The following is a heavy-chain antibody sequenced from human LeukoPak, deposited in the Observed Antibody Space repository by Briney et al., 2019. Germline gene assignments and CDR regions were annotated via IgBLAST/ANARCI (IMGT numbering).Heavy chain of an antibody. CDR2: ISGSGGNT. V-gene: IGHV3-23*01. Sequence: GGSLRLSCAASGFTFSSYAMSWVRQAPGKGLEWVSAISGSGGNTYYADSVKGRFTISRDNSKNTLSLQMNGLIPEDTAVYYCAKSVASDAYWGQGTLVTVSS. D-gene: IGHD5-12*01. CDR1: GFTFSSYA. CDR3: AKSVASDAY. J-gene: IGHJ4*02.